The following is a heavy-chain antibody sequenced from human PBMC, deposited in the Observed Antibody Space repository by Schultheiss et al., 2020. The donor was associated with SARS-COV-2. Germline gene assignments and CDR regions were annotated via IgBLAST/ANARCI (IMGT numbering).Heavy chain of an antibody. Sequence: SETLSLTCSVSGGSISNYYWSWIRQTTGKGLEWIGYIYDSGKSNYSPSFKSRVTISVDTSKKQSSLKLTSVTAADTTVYYCAAHDFGDYAFDYWGQGDLVTVSS. J-gene: IGHJ4*02. D-gene: IGHD4-17*01. CDR3: AAHDFGDYAFDY. CDR1: GGSISNYY. V-gene: IGHV4-59*01. CDR2: IYDSGKS.